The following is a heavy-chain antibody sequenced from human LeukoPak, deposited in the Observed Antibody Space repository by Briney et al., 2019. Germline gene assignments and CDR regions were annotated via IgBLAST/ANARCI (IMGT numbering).Heavy chain of an antibody. CDR1: GGSVSSSSYY. D-gene: IGHD3-3*01. CDR2: IYYRGTT. V-gene: IGHV4-39*01. Sequence: SETPSLTCTVSGGSVSSSSYYWGWIRQPPGKGLEWIGSIYYRGTTYYNPSLTSRVTISVDTSKNQFSLEVSSMTAADTAVYYCARWFGRSAYFDYWGQGALVTVS. J-gene: IGHJ4*02. CDR3: ARWFGRSAYFDY.